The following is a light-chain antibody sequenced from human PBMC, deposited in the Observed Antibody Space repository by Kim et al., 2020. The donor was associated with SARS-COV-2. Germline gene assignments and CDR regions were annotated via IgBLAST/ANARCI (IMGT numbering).Light chain of an antibody. V-gene: IGKV3-15*01. J-gene: IGKJ2*01. CDR1: QSVSSN. CDR2: GAS. Sequence: EIVMTQSPATLSVSPGERATLSCRASQSVSSNLAWYQQKLGQAPRLLIYGASTRATGIPARFSGSGSGTEFTLTISSLQSEDFAVYYCQQYHNWPPRYTFGQGTKLEI. CDR3: QQYHNWPPRYT.